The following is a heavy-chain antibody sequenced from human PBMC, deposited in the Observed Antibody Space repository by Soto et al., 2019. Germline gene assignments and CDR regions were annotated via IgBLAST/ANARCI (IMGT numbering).Heavy chain of an antibody. D-gene: IGHD3-3*01. J-gene: IGHJ3*02. CDR1: GGSFSGYY. CDR3: ARGRYYDFWSGYRVNVNLHAFDI. V-gene: IGHV4-34*01. Sequence: PSETLSLTCAVYGGSFSGYYWSWIRQPPGKGLEWIGEINHSGSTNYNPSLKSRVTISVDTSKNQFSLKLSSVTAADTAVYYCARGRYYDFWSGYRVNVNLHAFDIWGQGTMVTVSS. CDR2: INHSGST.